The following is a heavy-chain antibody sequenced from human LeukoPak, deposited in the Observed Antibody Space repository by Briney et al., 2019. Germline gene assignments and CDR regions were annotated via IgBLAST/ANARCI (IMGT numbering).Heavy chain of an antibody. Sequence: PGGSLRLSCEASGFTFSTNAMAWVRQAPGKGLEWVSLITGSGISAYYADSVRGRFSISRDNSKNTVYLQLNSLRAEDTAVYYCAKDLPALEYWGQGTLVTVSS. CDR1: GFTFSTNA. D-gene: IGHD2-2*01. CDR2: ITGSGISA. V-gene: IGHV3-23*01. J-gene: IGHJ4*02. CDR3: AKDLPALEY.